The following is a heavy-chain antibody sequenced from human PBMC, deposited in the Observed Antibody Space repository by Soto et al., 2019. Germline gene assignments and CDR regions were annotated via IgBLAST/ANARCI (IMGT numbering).Heavy chain of an antibody. Sequence: SETLSLTCTVSGGSISSGGYYWSWIRQHPGKGLEWIGYIYYSGSTYNNPSLKSRVTISVDTSKNQFSLKLSSVTAADTAVYYYARGRFGATTVTTYYYYYGMDVWGQGTTVTVSS. V-gene: IGHV4-31*03. CDR3: ARGRFGATTVTTYYYYYGMDV. CDR1: GGSISSGGYY. D-gene: IGHD4-17*01. CDR2: IYYSGST. J-gene: IGHJ6*02.